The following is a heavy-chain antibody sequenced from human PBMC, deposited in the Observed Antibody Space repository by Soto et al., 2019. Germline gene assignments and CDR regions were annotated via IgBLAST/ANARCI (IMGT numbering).Heavy chain of an antibody. CDR3: ARWWSGSRQGFDP. D-gene: IGHD3-3*01. Sequence: QVQLQESGPGLVKPSQTLSLTCTVSGGSISSGDYYWSWIRQHPGKGLEWIGYIYYSGSTYYNPSPKCRVTISVYTAKYQYALKLISVTAADTAVYYCARWWSGSRQGFDPWGQGTLVTVSS. CDR1: GGSISSGDYY. J-gene: IGHJ5*02. V-gene: IGHV4-31*03. CDR2: IYYSGST.